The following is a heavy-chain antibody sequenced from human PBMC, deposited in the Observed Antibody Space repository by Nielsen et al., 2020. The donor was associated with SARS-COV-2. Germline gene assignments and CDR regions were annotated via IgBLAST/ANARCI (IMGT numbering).Heavy chain of an antibody. V-gene: IGHV4-31*11. Sequence: SETLSLTCAVSDGSLSGHYWTWIRHLPGRGLEWIGNIYYTGSSYYNPSLKSRVTISVDTSKSQFSLKLNSIAAADTAVYYCARGRLVSGNYYDYWGQGILVTVSS. CDR1: DGSLSGHY. J-gene: IGHJ4*02. D-gene: IGHD1-26*01. CDR3: ARGRLVSGNYYDY. CDR2: IYYTGSS.